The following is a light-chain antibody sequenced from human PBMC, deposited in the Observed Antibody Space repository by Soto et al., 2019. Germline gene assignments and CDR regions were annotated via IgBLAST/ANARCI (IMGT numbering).Light chain of an antibody. CDR3: SSYTASNFPEV. CDR1: SSDVGGYNF. V-gene: IGLV2-14*01. CDR2: EVT. Sequence: QSALTQPGSVSGFPGQSITISCTGTSSDVGGYNFVSWYQQHPGKAPKLIIYEVTHRPSGVPDRFSGSKSGNTASLTISGLQAEEEADYYCSSYTASNFPEVFGSGTKVTVL. J-gene: IGLJ1*01.